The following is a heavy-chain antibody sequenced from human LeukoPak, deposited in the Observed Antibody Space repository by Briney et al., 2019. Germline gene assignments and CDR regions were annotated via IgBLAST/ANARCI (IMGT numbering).Heavy chain of an antibody. D-gene: IGHD3/OR15-3a*01. V-gene: IGHV3-15*01. CDR3: TAGTGRSDFDY. CDR2: IKRKGDDGTI. Sequence: KPGGSLRLSCAASGLTFSNAWMSWVRLAPGRGLQWVGRIKRKGDDGTIDYAAPVNGRLSISRDDSKNTLYLQMNSLKSEDTAVYYCTAGTGRSDFDYWGQGTLVTVSS. CDR1: GLTFSNAW. J-gene: IGHJ4*02.